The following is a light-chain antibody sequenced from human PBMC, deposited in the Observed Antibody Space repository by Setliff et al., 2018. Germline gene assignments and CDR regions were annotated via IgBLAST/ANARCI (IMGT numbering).Light chain of an antibody. CDR3: SSYTSTRTVI. CDR2: EVT. J-gene: IGLJ2*01. Sequence: QSALAQPASVSGSPGQSITISCTGSSSDIGTYNLVSWYQQHPGKAPQLMIYEVTRRPSGISNRFSGSKSGSTASLTITGLQAEDEADYFCSSYTSTRTVIFGGGTK. CDR1: SSDIGTYNL. V-gene: IGLV2-14*02.